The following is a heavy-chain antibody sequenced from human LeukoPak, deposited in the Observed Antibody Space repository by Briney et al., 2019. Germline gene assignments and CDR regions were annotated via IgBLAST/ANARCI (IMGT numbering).Heavy chain of an antibody. V-gene: IGHV4-59*12. CDR2: IYYSGST. D-gene: IGHD6-19*01. CDR3: ASRIAVSKFDY. J-gene: IGHJ4*02. Sequence: SETLSLTCTVSGGSISSYYWNWIRQPPGKGLEWIGYIYYSGSTNYNPSLKSRVTISVDTSKNQFSLRLSSVTAADTAVYYCASRIAVSKFDYWGQGTLVTVSS. CDR1: GGSISSYY.